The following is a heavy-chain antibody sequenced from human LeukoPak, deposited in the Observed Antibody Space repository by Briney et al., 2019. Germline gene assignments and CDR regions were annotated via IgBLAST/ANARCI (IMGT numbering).Heavy chain of an antibody. J-gene: IGHJ6*03. Sequence: GGSLRLSCAASGFTFSSYWMSWVRQAPGKGLEWVANIKQDGSEKYYVDSVKGRFTISRDNAKNSLYLQMNSLRAEDTAVYYCARDSGSSWGYYYMDVWGKGTTVTVSS. CDR3: ARDSGSSWGYYYMDV. CDR1: GFTFSSYW. V-gene: IGHV3-7*01. CDR2: IKQDGSEK. D-gene: IGHD6-13*01.